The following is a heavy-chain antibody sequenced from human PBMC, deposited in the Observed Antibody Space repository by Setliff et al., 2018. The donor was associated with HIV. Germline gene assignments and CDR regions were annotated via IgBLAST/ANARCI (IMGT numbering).Heavy chain of an antibody. CDR1: GDSIVSDDSTSSHH. J-gene: IGHJ4*02. CDR3: VVYFGGNGGRGL. D-gene: IGHD2-15*01. CDR2: TPYSGST. Sequence: PSETLSLTCRFSGDSIVSDDSTSSHHCSWIRQPPGRGLEWIGTTPYSGSTNYNPSLRSRVTISLDPSTNQFSLRLNSVTAADTAHYFCVVYFGGNGGRGLWGQGT. V-gene: IGHV4-59*11.